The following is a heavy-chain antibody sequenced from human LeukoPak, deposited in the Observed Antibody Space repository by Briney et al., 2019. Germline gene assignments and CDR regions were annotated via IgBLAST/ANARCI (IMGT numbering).Heavy chain of an antibody. CDR2: INHSGST. J-gene: IGHJ6*02. CDR1: GGSFSGYY. CDR3: ARETPYYYGMDV. V-gene: IGHV4-34*01. D-gene: IGHD2-15*01. Sequence: PLETLSLTCAVYGGSFSGYYWSWIRQPPGKGLEWIGEINHSGSTNYNPSLKSRVTISVDTSKNQFSLKLSSVTAADTAVYYCARETPYYYGMDVWGQGTTVTVSS.